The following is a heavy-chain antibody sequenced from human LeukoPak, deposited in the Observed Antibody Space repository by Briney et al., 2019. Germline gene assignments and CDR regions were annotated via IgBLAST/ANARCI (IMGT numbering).Heavy chain of an antibody. CDR3: AKDSVGYDFWSGYRENDY. CDR1: RFTFSSYA. Sequence: GGSLRLSCAASRFTFSSYAMSWVRQAPGKGLEWVSAISGSGGSTYYADSVKGRFAISRDNSKNTLYLQMNSLRAEDTAVYYCAKDSVGYDFWSGYRENDYWGQGTLVTVSS. J-gene: IGHJ4*02. D-gene: IGHD3-3*01. V-gene: IGHV3-23*01. CDR2: ISGSGGST.